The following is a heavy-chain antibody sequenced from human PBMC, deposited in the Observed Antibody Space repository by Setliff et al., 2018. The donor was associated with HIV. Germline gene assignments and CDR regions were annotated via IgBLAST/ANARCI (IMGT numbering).Heavy chain of an antibody. CDR2: VHSTGTT. J-gene: IGHJ3*01. CDR1: GGSFSTYY. D-gene: IGHD3-10*01. V-gene: IGHV4-4*07. CDR3: ARARITMIGGRLEPYAFDR. Sequence: LSETLSLTCTVSGGSFSTYYWSWIRQPAGEGPEYIGRVHSTGTTIYNPSLKSRVTMSVDASKNQLSLKLRSVTAADTAVYYCARARITMIGGRLEPYAFDRWGQGTKVTVSS.